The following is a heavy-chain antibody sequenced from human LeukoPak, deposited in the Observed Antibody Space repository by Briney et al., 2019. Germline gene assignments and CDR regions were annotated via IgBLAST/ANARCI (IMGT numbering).Heavy chain of an antibody. V-gene: IGHV3-23*01. CDR2: ISGSGTGT. CDR1: GFTFRSYA. D-gene: IGHD6-19*01. Sequence: GGSLRLSCAASGFTFRSYAMNWVRQGPGKGLEWVSGISGSGTGTYYADSVKGRFTISRDNSKNTLFLQMNSLRAEDTAVYYCVKGSLYSSGCYDYWGQGTLVTVSA. CDR3: VKGSLYSSGCYDY. J-gene: IGHJ4*02.